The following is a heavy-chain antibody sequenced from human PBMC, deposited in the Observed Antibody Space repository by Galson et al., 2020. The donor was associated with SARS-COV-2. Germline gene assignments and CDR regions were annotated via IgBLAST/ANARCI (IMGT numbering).Heavy chain of an antibody. D-gene: IGHD3-3*01. V-gene: IGHV1-2*02. J-gene: IGHJ6*02. Sequence: ASVKVSCKASGYTFTGYFMHWVRQAPGQGLEWMGWINPNSGGTNYAQKFQGRVTMTGDTSISTAYMELSSLRSDDTAVYYCARDDDLWSGYYTDYYYGMDVWGQGTTVTVSS. CDR1: GYTFTGYF. CDR2: INPNSGGT. CDR3: ARDDDLWSGYYTDYYYGMDV.